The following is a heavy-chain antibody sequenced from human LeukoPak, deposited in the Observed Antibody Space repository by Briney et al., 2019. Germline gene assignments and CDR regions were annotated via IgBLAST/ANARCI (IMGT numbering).Heavy chain of an antibody. Sequence: SETLSLTCTVSGGSISSSSYYWGWIRQPPGKGLEWIGSIYYSGSTYYNPSLKSRVTISVDTSKNQFSPKLSSVTAADTAVYYCATSSYYDFWSGYFAFDIWGQGTMVTVSS. CDR1: GGSISSSSYY. CDR2: IYYSGST. V-gene: IGHV4-39*01. CDR3: ATSSYYDFWSGYFAFDI. J-gene: IGHJ3*02. D-gene: IGHD3-3*01.